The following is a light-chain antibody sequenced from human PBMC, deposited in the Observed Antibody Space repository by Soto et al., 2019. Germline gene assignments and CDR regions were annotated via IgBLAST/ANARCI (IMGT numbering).Light chain of an antibody. Sequence: QSALTQPASVSGSPGQSITISCTGTSSDIGAYDYVSWYQQHPGGAPKLLIYDVSSRPSGVSSRFSGSKSGNTASLTISGLQADDEADYYCSAFADSSVRDYVFGGGTKLTVL. CDR1: SSDIGAYDY. CDR3: SAFADSSVRDYV. J-gene: IGLJ1*01. CDR2: DVS. V-gene: IGLV2-14*03.